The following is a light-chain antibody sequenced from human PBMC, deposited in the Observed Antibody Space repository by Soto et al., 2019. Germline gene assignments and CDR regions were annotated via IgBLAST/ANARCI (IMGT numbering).Light chain of an antibody. Sequence: EIVLTQSPGTLSLSPGERAILSCRASQSVSSDSLAWYRQKPGQAPRLLDYDASSRATGIPDRFSGSGSGTDFTLTISRLEPEDFAVYYCQQYCSAPRTFGQGTKVEIK. CDR2: DAS. CDR1: QSVSSDS. CDR3: QQYCSAPRT. J-gene: IGKJ1*01. V-gene: IGKV3-20*01.